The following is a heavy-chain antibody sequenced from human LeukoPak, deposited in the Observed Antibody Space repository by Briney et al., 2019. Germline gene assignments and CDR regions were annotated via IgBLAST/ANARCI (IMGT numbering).Heavy chain of an antibody. CDR1: GFTFSSYW. Sequence: GGSLRLSCAASGFTFSSYWMNWARQAPGKGLEWVASINHNGNVNYYVDSVKGRFTISRDNAKNSLYLQMSNLRAEDTAVYFCARGGGWDVWGQGATVTVSS. CDR3: ARGGGWDV. D-gene: IGHD2-15*01. CDR2: INHNGNVN. V-gene: IGHV3-7*03. J-gene: IGHJ6*02.